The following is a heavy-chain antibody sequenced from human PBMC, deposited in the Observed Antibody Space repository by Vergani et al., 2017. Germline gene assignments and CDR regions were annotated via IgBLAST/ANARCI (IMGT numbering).Heavy chain of an antibody. J-gene: IGHJ6*02. D-gene: IGHD3-22*01. CDR2: ISSNGGST. CDR3: VKLYDSSGYYLSYYYGMDV. CDR1: GFTFSSYA. V-gene: IGHV3-64D*06. Sequence: EVQLVESGGGLVQPGGSLRLSCSASGFTFSSYAMHWVRQAPGKGLEYVSAISSNGGSTYYADSVQGRFTISRDNSKITLYLPMSSLRAEATAVYYCVKLYDSSGYYLSYYYGMDVWGQGTTVTVSS.